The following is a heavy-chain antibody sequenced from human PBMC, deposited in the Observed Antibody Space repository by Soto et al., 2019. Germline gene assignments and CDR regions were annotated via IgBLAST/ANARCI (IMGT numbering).Heavy chain of an antibody. CDR3: ARLSTIFGVVSITGPSFYFDY. V-gene: IGHV4-39*01. J-gene: IGHJ4*02. CDR2: IYYSETS. Sequence: KSSETLSLTCTVSGGSISGSTYFWGWIRQPPGKGLEWIGSIYYSETSYYNPSLKSRVTISADTSKNQFSLKLSSVTAADTAVYYCARLSTIFGVVSITGPSFYFDYWGRGTLVTVSS. CDR1: GGSISGSTYF. D-gene: IGHD3-3*01.